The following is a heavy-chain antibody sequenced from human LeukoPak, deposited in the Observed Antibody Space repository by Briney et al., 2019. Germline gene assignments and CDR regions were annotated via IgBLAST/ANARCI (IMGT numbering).Heavy chain of an antibody. Sequence: GGSLRLSCAASRFTFSSYGMHWVRQAPGKGLEWVAVIWYDGSNKYYADSVKGRFTISRDNSKNTLYLQMNSLRAEDTAVYYCAKERLGYCSGGSCYVFDYRGQGTLVTVSS. CDR1: RFTFSSYG. CDR2: IWYDGSNK. CDR3: AKERLGYCSGGSCYVFDY. J-gene: IGHJ4*02. V-gene: IGHV3-33*06. D-gene: IGHD2-15*01.